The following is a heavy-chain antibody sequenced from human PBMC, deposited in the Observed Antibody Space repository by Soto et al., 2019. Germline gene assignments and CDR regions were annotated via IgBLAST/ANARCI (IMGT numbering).Heavy chain of an antibody. CDR1: GLSLSTHGIR. D-gene: IGHD1-7*01. CDR2: IDWDDDK. V-gene: IGHV2-70*04. CDR3: ARMKLGPTGGLDY. J-gene: IGHJ4*02. Sequence: GPTLMNPTQSVTLACTFSGLSLSTHGIRVTWIRQPPGKALEWLARIDWDDDKFYSTSLRTRLTVSKDTSKNQVVLTKTHMDPVDTATYYCARMKLGPTGGLDYWGKGASVPGSS.